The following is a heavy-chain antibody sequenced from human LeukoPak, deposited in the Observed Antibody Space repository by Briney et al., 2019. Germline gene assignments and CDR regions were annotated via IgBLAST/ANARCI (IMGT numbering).Heavy chain of an antibody. D-gene: IGHD5-18*01. J-gene: IGHJ4*02. Sequence: SGGSLRLSCAASGFTFRSYGMNWVRQAPGTGLEWVSSISSSSDYIYYADSVKGRFTISRDNAKNSLYLQMNSLRAEDSAVYYCARDQGGGYSYGWQSFDYWGQGTLVTVSS. CDR1: GFTFRSYG. CDR3: ARDQGGGYSYGWQSFDY. V-gene: IGHV3-21*01. CDR2: ISSSSDYI.